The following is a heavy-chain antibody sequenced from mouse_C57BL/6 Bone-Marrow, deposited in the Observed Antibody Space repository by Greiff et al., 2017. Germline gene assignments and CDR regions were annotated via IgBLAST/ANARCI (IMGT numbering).Heavy chain of an antibody. J-gene: IGHJ2*01. CDR1: GYTFTSYW. V-gene: IGHV1-59*01. D-gene: IGHD3-2*02. CDR3: ARGQLRPDY. Sequence: VQLQQPGAELVRPGTSVKLSCKASGYTFTSYWMHWVKQRPGQGLEWIGVIDPSDSYTNYNQKFKGKATLTVDTSSSTAYMQLSSLTSEDSAVYYCARGQLRPDYWGQGTTLTVSS. CDR2: IDPSDSYT.